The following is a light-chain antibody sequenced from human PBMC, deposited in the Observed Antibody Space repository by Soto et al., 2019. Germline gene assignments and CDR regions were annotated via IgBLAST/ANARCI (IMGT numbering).Light chain of an antibody. CDR3: AAWDDSLNAL. V-gene: IGLV1-44*01. Sequence: QSVLTQPPSASVTPGQRITVSCSGSSSNIGDNPVNWYQQLPGAAPKLLIYINDQRPSGVPDRFSGSKSGTSASLAINGLQPEDEADYYCAAWDDSLNALFGTGTKVTV. CDR1: SSNIGDNP. CDR2: IND. J-gene: IGLJ1*01.